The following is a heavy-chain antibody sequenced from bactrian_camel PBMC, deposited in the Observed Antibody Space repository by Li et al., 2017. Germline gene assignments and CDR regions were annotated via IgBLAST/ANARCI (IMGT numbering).Heavy chain of an antibody. Sequence: HVQLVESGGGSVQAGRSLTLSCAASGYTVGKYCMAWFRQAPGKEREAAATISSLGLTRYTDSVKGRFTISRDNAKNTVYLQLDTLKTADTAVYYCGDDLWGALHWARGPRSPSP. V-gene: IGHV3S55*01. J-gene: IGHJ4*01. D-gene: IGHD2*01. CDR1: GYTVGKYC. CDR2: ISSLGLT.